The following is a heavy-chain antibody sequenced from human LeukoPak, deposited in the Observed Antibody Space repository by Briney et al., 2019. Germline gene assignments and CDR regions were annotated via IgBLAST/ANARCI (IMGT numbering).Heavy chain of an antibody. CDR1: GYTFTSYG. Sequence: ASVEVSCKASGYTFTSYGISWVRQAPGQGLEWMGWISAYNGNTNYAQKLQGRVTMTTDKSTSTAYMELSSLRSEDTAVYYCARVPSLPGAYFDYWGQGTLVTVSS. V-gene: IGHV1-18*01. J-gene: IGHJ4*02. CDR2: ISAYNGNT. CDR3: ARVPSLPGAYFDY. D-gene: IGHD3-10*01.